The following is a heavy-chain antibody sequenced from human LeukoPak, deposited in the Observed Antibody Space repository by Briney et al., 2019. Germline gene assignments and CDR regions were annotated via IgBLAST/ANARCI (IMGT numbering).Heavy chain of an antibody. CDR2: IYYSGST. V-gene: IGHV4-59*08. Sequence: PSETLSLTCTVSGGSISSYYWSWIRQPPGKGLEWIGYIYYSGSTNYNPSLKSRVTISVDTSKNQFSLKLSSVTAADTAVYYCASFIPLWFGEPHWGQGTLVTVSS. CDR1: GGSISSYY. D-gene: IGHD3-10*01. CDR3: ASFIPLWFGEPH. J-gene: IGHJ4*02.